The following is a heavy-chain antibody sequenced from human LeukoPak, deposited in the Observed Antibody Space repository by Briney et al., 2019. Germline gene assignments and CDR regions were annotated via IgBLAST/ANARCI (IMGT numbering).Heavy chain of an antibody. D-gene: IGHD2-2*01. CDR2: IIPIFGTA. V-gene: IGHV1-69*05. CDR1: GGTFSSYA. J-gene: IGHJ5*02. Sequence: SVKVSCKASGGTFSSYAISWVRQAPGQGLEWMGGIIPIFGTANYAQKFQGRVTITTDESTSTAYMELSSLRSEDTAVYYCARDVWVVPAATGSWFDPWGQGTLVTVSS. CDR3: ARDVWVVPAATGSWFDP.